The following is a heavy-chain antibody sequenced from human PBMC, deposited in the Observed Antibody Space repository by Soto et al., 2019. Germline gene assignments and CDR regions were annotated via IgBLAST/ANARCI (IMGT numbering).Heavy chain of an antibody. CDR2: SSAYNGNT. D-gene: IGHD3-3*01. Sequence: QVLMVQSGAEVKKPGASVKVSCKASGYTFNSYGVIWVRHAPGQGLEWMGWSSAYNGNTKYSQNLQGRVTMNIDITTSYASLEVRSLRSDDTAIYYCARYFWSGKLPFCFDQWGQGTLVTVSS. CDR3: ARYFWSGKLPFCFDQ. J-gene: IGHJ4*02. CDR1: GYTFNSYG. V-gene: IGHV1-18*01.